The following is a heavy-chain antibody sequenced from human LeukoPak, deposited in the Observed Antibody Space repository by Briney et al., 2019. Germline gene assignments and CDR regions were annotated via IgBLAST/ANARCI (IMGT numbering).Heavy chain of an antibody. D-gene: IGHD2-15*01. CDR3: ARQPGYCSGGSCYPNWFDP. Sequence: SETLSLTCTVSGGSISSSSYFWGWIRQPPGKGLEWIGSIYYSGSTYYNPSLKSRVTISVDTSKNQFSLKLSSVTAADTAVYYCARQPGYCSGGSCYPNWFDPWGQGTLVTVSS. J-gene: IGHJ5*02. V-gene: IGHV4-39*01. CDR2: IYYSGST. CDR1: GGSISSSSYF.